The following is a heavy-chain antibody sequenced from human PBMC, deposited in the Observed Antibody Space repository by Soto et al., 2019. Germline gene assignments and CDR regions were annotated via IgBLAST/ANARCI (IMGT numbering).Heavy chain of an antibody. CDR3: TRPFPGSPDGLDP. J-gene: IGHJ5*02. Sequence: PGGSLRLSCAASGFTFSTYSMDWVRQAPGKGLEWVSYISSSSGSIYYADSVKGRFTISRDNAKNSLYLQMNSLRAEDTAVYYCTRPFPGSPDGLDPWGQGTLVTVSS. CDR1: GFTFSTYS. CDR2: ISSSSGSI. V-gene: IGHV3-48*01. D-gene: IGHD3-16*01.